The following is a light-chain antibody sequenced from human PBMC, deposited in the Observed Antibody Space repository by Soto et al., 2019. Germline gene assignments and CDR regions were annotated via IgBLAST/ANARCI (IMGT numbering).Light chain of an antibody. V-gene: IGLV2-14*03. J-gene: IGLJ1*01. Sequence: QSALTQPASVSGSPGQSITISCTGTSSDVGAYNFVSWYQQHPGKLPKLMIFDVSRRPSGVSDRFSGSKSGNTASLTISGHQAEDEGDYYCISYTSSSTHVFGSGTKVTVL. CDR2: DVS. CDR3: ISYTSSSTHV. CDR1: SSDVGAYNF.